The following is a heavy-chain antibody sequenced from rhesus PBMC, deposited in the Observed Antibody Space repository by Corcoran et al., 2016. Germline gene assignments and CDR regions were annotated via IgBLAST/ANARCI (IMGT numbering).Heavy chain of an antibody. CDR3: ARGRRIAAGQDY. CDR2: ISGSSGST. J-gene: IGHJ4*01. Sequence: QLQLQESGPGLVKPSETQSVTCAVSGGSIRSSNWWSWSRQPPGKGLEWIGYISGSSGSTYYNPSLKSRVTISTDTSKNQFSLRLSSVTAADTAVYYCARGRRIAAGQDYWGQGVLVTVSS. V-gene: IGHV4-65*01. CDR1: GGSIRSSNW. D-gene: IGHD6-13*01.